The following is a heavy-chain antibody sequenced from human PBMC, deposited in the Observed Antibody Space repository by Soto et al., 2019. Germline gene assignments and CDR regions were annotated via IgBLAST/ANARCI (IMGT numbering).Heavy chain of an antibody. V-gene: IGHV3-74*03. J-gene: IGHJ6*03. Sequence: EVQLVESGGDLVQPGGSLRLSCAASGFTFSDFWMHWVRQVPGKGLVWVSRINTDGSSATYAEFVKGRFTVYRDNAKNTLFLQMNSLRAEDSALYYCARETMFGGSYYMDVWGKGTTVTVSS. CDR3: ARETMFGGSYYMDV. D-gene: IGHD3-16*01. CDR1: GFTFSDFW. CDR2: INTDGSSA.